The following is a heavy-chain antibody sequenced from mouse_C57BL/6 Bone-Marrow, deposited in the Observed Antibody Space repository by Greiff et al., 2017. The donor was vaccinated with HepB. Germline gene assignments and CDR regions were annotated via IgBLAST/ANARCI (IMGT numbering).Heavy chain of an antibody. Sequence: EVQVVESGGGLVQPGGSLKLSCAASGFTFSDYGMAWVRQAPRKGPEWVAFISNLAYSYYYADTVTGRFTISRENAKNTLYLEMSSLRSEDTAMYYCTRQNDGYLFAYWGQGTLVTVSA. D-gene: IGHD2-3*01. V-gene: IGHV5-15*01. CDR3: TRQNDGYLFAY. J-gene: IGHJ3*01. CDR2: ISNLAYSY. CDR1: GFTFSDYG.